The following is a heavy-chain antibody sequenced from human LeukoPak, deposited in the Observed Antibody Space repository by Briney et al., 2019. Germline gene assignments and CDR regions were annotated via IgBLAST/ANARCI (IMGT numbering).Heavy chain of an antibody. J-gene: IGHJ6*02. CDR2: LSGSGGST. V-gene: IGHV3-23*01. CDR1: GFTFSNYG. D-gene: IGHD3-16*01. CDR3: ARDRSDYSIKYYYYYGMDV. Sequence: GGSLRLSCAASGFTFSNYGMSWVRQAPGKGLGWVSTLSGSGGSTYYADSVRGRFTISRDNSKNTLYLQMNSLGAEDTAVFYCARDRSDYSIKYYYYYGMDVWGQGTTVTVSS.